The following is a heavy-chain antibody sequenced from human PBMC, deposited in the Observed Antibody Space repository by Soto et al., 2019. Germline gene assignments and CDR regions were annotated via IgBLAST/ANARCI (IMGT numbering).Heavy chain of an antibody. D-gene: IGHD3-22*01. Sequence: EVQLLESGGGMVEPRGSLKLSCAASGFSFGTYVMNWVRQAPGKGLEWVSGISGSGGRVYSADSVKGRFTISSDNSRNTLYLQMNSLRAEDTAIYYCAMTRLYDTGTNDYHLDALDIWGQGTQVTVSS. J-gene: IGHJ3*02. CDR2: ISGSGGRV. CDR1: GFSFGTYV. V-gene: IGHV3-23*01. CDR3: AMTRLYDTGTNDYHLDALDI.